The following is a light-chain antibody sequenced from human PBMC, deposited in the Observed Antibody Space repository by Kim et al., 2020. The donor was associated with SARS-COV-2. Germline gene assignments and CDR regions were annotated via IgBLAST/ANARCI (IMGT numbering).Light chain of an antibody. V-gene: IGKV1-33*01. CDR1: QDISKN. CDR3: QQYDNLPLT. J-gene: IGKJ4*01. Sequence: ASVGDRVTITCQASQDISKNINWYQQKPGKAPQLLISDASNLETGVPSRFGGSGSGTHFSFTFSSLQPEDIATYYCQQYDNLPLTFGGGTKVDIK. CDR2: DAS.